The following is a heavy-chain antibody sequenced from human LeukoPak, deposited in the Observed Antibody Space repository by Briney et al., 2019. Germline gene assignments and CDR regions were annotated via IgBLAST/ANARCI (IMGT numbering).Heavy chain of an antibody. V-gene: IGHV3-13*01. Sequence: GGSLRLSCSASGFTFSNYDMRCVRQEKGKGLEWVSSISTGGHTYYAPSVKGRFTISRENEKNSLYLQMNSLGAGDTAIYYCTRGGLEAPCDVWGQGTMVAVSS. CDR1: GFTFSNYD. D-gene: IGHD5-24*01. J-gene: IGHJ3*01. CDR2: ISTGGHT. CDR3: TRGGLEAPCDV.